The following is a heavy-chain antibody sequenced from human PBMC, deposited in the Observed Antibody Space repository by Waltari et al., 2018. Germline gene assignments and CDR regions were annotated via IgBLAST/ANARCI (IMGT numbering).Heavy chain of an antibody. V-gene: IGHV3-9*01. CDR3: AKANLIQDYFYYFGMDV. D-gene: IGHD5-18*01. CDR1: GFTFADYA. J-gene: IGHJ6*02. CDR2: ISWNSGSI. Sequence: EVQLVESGGGLVQPGRSLRLSCAASGFTFADYAMHWVRQAPGKGLEWVSGISWNSGSIGYADSVKGRFTISRDNSKHILYLHMDSLRTEDTAVYHCAKANLIQDYFYYFGMDVWGQGTTVTVSS.